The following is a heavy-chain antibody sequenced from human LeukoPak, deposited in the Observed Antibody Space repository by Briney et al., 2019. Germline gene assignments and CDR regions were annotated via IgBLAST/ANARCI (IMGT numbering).Heavy chain of an antibody. J-gene: IGHJ6*03. CDR1: GFTFSGSA. V-gene: IGHV3-73*01. Sequence: GGSLRLSCAASGFTFSGSAMHWVRQASGKGLEWVGRIRSKANSYATAYAASVKGRFTISRDDSKNTAYLQMNSLKTEDTAVYYCTRHTDYSDFVRSPSRTYYYYYMDVWGKGTTVTVSS. CDR2: IRSKANSYAT. D-gene: IGHD4-11*01. CDR3: TRHTDYSDFVRSPSRTYYYYYMDV.